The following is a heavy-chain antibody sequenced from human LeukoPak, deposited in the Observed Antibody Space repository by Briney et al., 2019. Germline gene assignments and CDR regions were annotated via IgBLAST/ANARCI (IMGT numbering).Heavy chain of an antibody. D-gene: IGHD5-18*01. CDR3: ARAGGYSYGYAY. CDR1: GGSFSGYY. J-gene: IGHJ4*02. CDR2: INHSGST. V-gene: IGHV4-34*01. Sequence: SETLSLTCAVYGGSFSGYYWSWIRQPPGKGLEWIGEINHSGSTNYNPSLKSRVTISVDTSKNQFSLKLSSVTAADTAVYYCARAGGYSYGYAYWGQGTLVTASS.